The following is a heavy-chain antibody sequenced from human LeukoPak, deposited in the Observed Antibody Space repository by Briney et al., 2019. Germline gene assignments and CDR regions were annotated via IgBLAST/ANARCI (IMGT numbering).Heavy chain of an antibody. D-gene: IGHD5-12*01. Sequence: GGSLKISCKGSGSRFTSYWIGGVRQMPGKGLEGMGIIYPGASYTKYSPSFPGQVTISADNSISTAYLQWSSLKASDTAMYYCARLNSGYDVGYWGQGTLVTVSS. CDR1: GSRFTSYW. CDR2: IYPGASYT. CDR3: ARLNSGYDVGY. V-gene: IGHV5-51*01. J-gene: IGHJ4*02.